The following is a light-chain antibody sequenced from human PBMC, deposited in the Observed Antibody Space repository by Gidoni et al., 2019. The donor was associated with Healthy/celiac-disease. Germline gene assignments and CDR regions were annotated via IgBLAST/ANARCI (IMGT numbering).Light chain of an antibody. CDR1: QSISSY. Sequence: IQMTQSPSSLSASVGDRVTITCRASQSISSYLNWYQQKPGKAPKRLIYAASSLQSGVPSRFSGSGSGTDFTLTISSLQPEDFATYYCQQSYSTPPYTFGQXTKLEIK. CDR3: QQSYSTPPYT. J-gene: IGKJ2*01. CDR2: AAS. V-gene: IGKV1-39*01.